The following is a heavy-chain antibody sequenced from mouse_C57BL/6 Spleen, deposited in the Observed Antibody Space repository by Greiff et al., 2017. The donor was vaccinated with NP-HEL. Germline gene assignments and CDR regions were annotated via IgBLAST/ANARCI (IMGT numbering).Heavy chain of an antibody. CDR3: ARRGDYYGSRPYAMDY. V-gene: IGHV2-2*01. J-gene: IGHJ4*01. Sequence: QVQLQQSGPGLVQPSQSLSITCTVSGFSLTSYGVHWVRQSPGKGLEWLGVIWSGGSTDYNAAFISRLSISKDNSKSQVFFKMNSLQADDTAIYYCARRGDYYGSRPYAMDYWGQGTSVTVSS. D-gene: IGHD1-1*01. CDR2: IWSGGST. CDR1: GFSLTSYG.